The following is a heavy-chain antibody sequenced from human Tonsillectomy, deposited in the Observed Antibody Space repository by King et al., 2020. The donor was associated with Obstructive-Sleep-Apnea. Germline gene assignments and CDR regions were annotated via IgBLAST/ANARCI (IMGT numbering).Heavy chain of an antibody. CDR2: ISTRSSYT. V-gene: IGHV3-11*06. CDR1: GFTFSDYY. D-gene: IGHD3-22*01. Sequence: VQLVESGGGLVKPGGSLRLSCAASGFTFSDYYMSWIRQAPGKGLEWISYISTRSSYTNYADSVEGRFTISRDNAKNSLYLQMNSLRAEDTAVNYCARDGLAYYDSSGYPPYYGMDVWGQGTTVTVSS. J-gene: IGHJ6*02. CDR3: ARDGLAYYDSSGYPPYYGMDV.